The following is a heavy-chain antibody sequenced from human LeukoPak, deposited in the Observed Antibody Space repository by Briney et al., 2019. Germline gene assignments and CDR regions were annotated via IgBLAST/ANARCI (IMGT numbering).Heavy chain of an antibody. V-gene: IGHV3-33*01. J-gene: IGHJ4*02. Sequence: GGTLSLFCAASGFIFSSYDMQGVRHAPGKGLECVAVIWYDGSNKYYADSVKGRFTISRDNSKNTLYLQMNSLRAEDTAVYYCARDSLINYDILTGIFDYWGQGTLVTVSS. CDR1: GFIFSSYD. CDR2: IWYDGSNK. CDR3: ARDSLINYDILTGIFDY. D-gene: IGHD3-9*01.